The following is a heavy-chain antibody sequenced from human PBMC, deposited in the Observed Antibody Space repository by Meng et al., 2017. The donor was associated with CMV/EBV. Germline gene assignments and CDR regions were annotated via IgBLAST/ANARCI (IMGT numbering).Heavy chain of an antibody. V-gene: IGHV4-34*01. D-gene: IGHD3-3*01. J-gene: IGHJ6*02. Sequence: SFSGYYWSWIRQPPGKGLEWIGEINHSGSTNYNPSLKSRVTISVDTSKNPFSLHLLSLPSSSPSFYSFTPFPSLPFGLLRFTSSFYVLGQGTTVTVSS. CDR1: SFSGYY. CDR3: TPFPSLPFGLLRFTSSFYV. CDR2: INHSGST.